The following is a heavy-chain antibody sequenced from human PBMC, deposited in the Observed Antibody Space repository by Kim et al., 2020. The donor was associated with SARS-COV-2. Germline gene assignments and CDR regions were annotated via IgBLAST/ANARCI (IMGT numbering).Heavy chain of an antibody. V-gene: IGHV4-39*01. J-gene: IGHJ5*02. CDR1: GGSISSSSYY. D-gene: IGHD6-13*01. Sequence: SDTLSLTCTVSGGSISSSSYYWGWIRQPPGKGLEWIGSIYYSGSTYYNPSLKSRVTISVDTSKNQFSLKLSSVTAADTAVYYCARHGGSSWYWGNWFDPWGQGTLVTVSS. CDR2: IYYSGST. CDR3: ARHGGSSWYWGNWFDP.